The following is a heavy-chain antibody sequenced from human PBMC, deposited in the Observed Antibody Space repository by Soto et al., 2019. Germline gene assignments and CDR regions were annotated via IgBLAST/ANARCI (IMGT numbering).Heavy chain of an antibody. V-gene: IGHV4-39*01. CDR1: GGSISSSYYY. CDR3: ARYDSSSGYSPDY. D-gene: IGHD3-22*01. Sequence: QLQLQESGPGLVRPSETLSLTCTVSGGSISSSYYYWGWIRQPPGKGLEWIGYIYYSGGTYYNPSLKSPVTISIDTSKNHFSLRLSSVTAADTAVYSCARYDSSSGYSPDYWGQGTLVTVSS. CDR2: IYYSGGT. J-gene: IGHJ4*02.